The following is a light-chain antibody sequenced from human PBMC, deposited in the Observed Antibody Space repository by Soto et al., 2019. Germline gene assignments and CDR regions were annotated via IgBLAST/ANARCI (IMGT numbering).Light chain of an antibody. CDR2: EVS. V-gene: IGLV2-14*01. CDR1: SSDVGGHDY. Sequence: QSALTQPASVSGSPGQSITISCSGTSSDVGGHDYVSWYQQHPGKAPKLKIFEVSRRPSGVSNRFSASKSGNTASLTISGLQAEDEADYYCFSHSDSNTFYVFGSGTKLTVL. CDR3: FSHSDSNTFYV. J-gene: IGLJ1*01.